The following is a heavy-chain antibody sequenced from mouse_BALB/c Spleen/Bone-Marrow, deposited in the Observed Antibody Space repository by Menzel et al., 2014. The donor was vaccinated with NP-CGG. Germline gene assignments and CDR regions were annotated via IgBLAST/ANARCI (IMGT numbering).Heavy chain of an antibody. J-gene: IGHJ3*01. CDR3: ARSTGGADGFAN. CDR2: IDPANGNT. Sequence: VQLQQSGAELVKPGASVKLSCTASGFNIKDTYMHWVKQRPEQGLEWIGRIDPANGNTKYDPKFQGKATITADTSSNTSYRQLSSLTSEDTAVYYGARSTGGADGFANWGQGTLVTVSA. CDR1: GFNIKDTY. V-gene: IGHV14-3*02.